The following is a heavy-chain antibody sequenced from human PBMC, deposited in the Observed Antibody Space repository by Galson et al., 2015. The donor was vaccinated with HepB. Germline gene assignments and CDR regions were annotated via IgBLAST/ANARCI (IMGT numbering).Heavy chain of an antibody. J-gene: IGHJ4*02. CDR1: GYTFTSYA. Sequence: SVKVSCKASGYTFTSYAMHWVRQAPGQRLEWMGWINAGNGNTKYSQKFQGRVTITRDTSASTAYMELSSLRSEDTAVYYCARDGYYDFWSGYYQDSYFDYWGQGTLVTVSS. V-gene: IGHV1-3*01. D-gene: IGHD3-3*01. CDR3: ARDGYYDFWSGYYQDSYFDY. CDR2: INAGNGNT.